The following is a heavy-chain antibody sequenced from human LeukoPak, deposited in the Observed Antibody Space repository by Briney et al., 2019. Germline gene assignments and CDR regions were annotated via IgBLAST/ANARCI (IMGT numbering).Heavy chain of an antibody. D-gene: IGHD5-12*01. CDR3: ARGLVGTIALAY. V-gene: IGHV1-3*01. J-gene: IGHJ4*02. CDR2: INAGNGNT. CDR1: GGTFSSYA. Sequence: ASVKVSCKASGGTFSSYAISWVRQAPGQRLEWMGWINAGNGNTKYSQKFQGRVTITRDTSASAAYMEMSSLRFEDTAVYYCARGLVGTIALAYWGQGTLVTVSS.